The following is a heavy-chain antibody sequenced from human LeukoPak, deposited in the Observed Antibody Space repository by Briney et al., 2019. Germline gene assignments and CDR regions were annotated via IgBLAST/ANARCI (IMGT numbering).Heavy chain of an antibody. D-gene: IGHD6-19*01. V-gene: IGHV3-21*01. Sequence: GGSLRLSCAASGFTFSSYSMNWVRQAPGKGLEWVSSISSSSIYIYYADSVKGRFTISRDNAKNSLYLQMNSLRAEDTAVYYCARDGLAVAGSPVYFDYWGQGTLVTVSS. J-gene: IGHJ4*02. CDR3: ARDGLAVAGSPVYFDY. CDR2: ISSSSIYI. CDR1: GFTFSSYS.